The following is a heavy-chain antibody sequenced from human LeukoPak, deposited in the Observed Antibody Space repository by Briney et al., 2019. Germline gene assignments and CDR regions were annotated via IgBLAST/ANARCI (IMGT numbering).Heavy chain of an antibody. CDR3: ASVCSGGSCYANGYYFDS. V-gene: IGHV3-7*01. D-gene: IGHD2-15*01. CDR1: GFTFSGYW. J-gene: IGHJ4*02. CDR2: IKQDGSEK. Sequence: PGGSLRLSCAASGFTFSGYWMSWVRQAPGKGLEWVANIKQDGSEKYYVDSVKGRFTISRDNAKNSLYLQMNSLRAEDTAVYYCASVCSGGSCYANGYYFDSWGQGTLVTVSS.